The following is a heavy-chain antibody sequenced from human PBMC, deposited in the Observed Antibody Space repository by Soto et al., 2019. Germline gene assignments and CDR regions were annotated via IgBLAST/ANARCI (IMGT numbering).Heavy chain of an antibody. J-gene: IGHJ5*02. CDR3: ASVKSWAVSP. V-gene: IGHV3-7*01. D-gene: IGHD3-10*01. CDR2: IKQSGSDR. Sequence: EVQLVESGGGLVQPGGSLGLSCAASGFTFSSYWVSWVRLAPGKGLEWVAHIKQSGSDRYYVDSVRCRFTISRDNAKNSLYLQMTSLRVEDTAMYYCASVKSWAVSPWGQGTLVTVSS. CDR1: GFTFSSYW.